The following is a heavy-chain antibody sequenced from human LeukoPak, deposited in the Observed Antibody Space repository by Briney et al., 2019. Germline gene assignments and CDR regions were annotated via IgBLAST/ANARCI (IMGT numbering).Heavy chain of an antibody. Sequence: GGSLRLSCAASGFIFSDYYMSWIRQAPGKGLEWVSYITSSGSTIYYADSVKGRFTISRDNAKNSLSLQMNSLRAEDTAVYYCASDSSGDGYSSGYNWGQGTLVTVSS. V-gene: IGHV3-11*01. J-gene: IGHJ4*02. CDR3: ASDSSGDGYSSGYN. CDR2: ITSSGSTI. D-gene: IGHD5-24*01. CDR1: GFIFSDYY.